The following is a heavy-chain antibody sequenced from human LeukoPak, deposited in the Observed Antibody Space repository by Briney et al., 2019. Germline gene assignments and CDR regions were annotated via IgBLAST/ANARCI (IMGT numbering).Heavy chain of an antibody. D-gene: IGHD1-1*01. J-gene: IGHJ4*02. Sequence: PGGSLRLSCAGSGFVLSHLWMNWVRQAPGKGLEWVGSITPDGTGANYVDSVKGRFSISRDNAKSYLSLQMNSLRAEDTAVYYCARTDTTGKGYFDYWGQGALVTVSS. V-gene: IGHV3-7*01. CDR3: ARTDTTGKGYFDY. CDR1: GFVLSHLW. CDR2: ITPDGTGA.